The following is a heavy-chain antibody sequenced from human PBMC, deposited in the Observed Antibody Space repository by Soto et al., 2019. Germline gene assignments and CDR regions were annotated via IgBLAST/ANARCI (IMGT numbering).Heavy chain of an antibody. CDR3: ARGSWYCFDY. CDR1: GFTVSSNY. CDR2: IYSGGNT. D-gene: IGHD2-15*01. Sequence: WGSLRLSCAASGFTVSSNYMSWVRQAPGKGLERVSVIYSGGNTYYADSVKGRFTISRDNSKNTLYLQMNSLRAEDTAVYYCARGSWYCFDYWGQGTLVTVSS. V-gene: IGHV3-53*01. J-gene: IGHJ4*02.